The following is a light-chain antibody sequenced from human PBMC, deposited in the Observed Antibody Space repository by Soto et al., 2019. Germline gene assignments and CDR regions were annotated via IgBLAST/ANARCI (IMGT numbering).Light chain of an antibody. CDR3: CSFAPSTTFYV. Sequence: QSALTQPASVSGSPGQSITISCSGTSSDVGSSNLVSWYQQHPGKAPKLMIFEGDRRPSGVSGRFSGSKSGNTASLTISGLQAEDEADYYCCSFAPSTTFYVFGTGTKVTVL. CDR2: EGD. CDR1: SSDVGSSNL. V-gene: IGLV2-23*01. J-gene: IGLJ1*01.